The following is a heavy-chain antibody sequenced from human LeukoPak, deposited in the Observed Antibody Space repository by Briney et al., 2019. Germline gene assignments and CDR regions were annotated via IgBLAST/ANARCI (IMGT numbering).Heavy chain of an antibody. Sequence: PSQTLSLTCTVSGGSISSGDYYWSWIRQPPGKGLEWIGYIYHSGNTYYNPSLKSRLTISADTPRNQFSLKLRSVTAADTAVYYCARGGTRITIVGVVINDFDYWGQGTLVTVSS. D-gene: IGHD3-3*01. J-gene: IGHJ4*02. CDR1: GGSISSGDYY. V-gene: IGHV4-30-4*08. CDR3: ARGGTRITIVGVVINDFDY. CDR2: IYHSGNT.